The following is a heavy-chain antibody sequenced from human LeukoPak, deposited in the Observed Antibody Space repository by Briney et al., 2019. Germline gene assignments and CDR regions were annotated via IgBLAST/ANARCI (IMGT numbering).Heavy chain of an antibody. Sequence: SETLSLTCTVFGGSISSHYWSWIRQPPGKGLEWIGFISYSGNTRYNPSLEGRVTISVDTSKNQFSLRLISATAADTAVYYCARGGYCSSASCENWFDPWGQGTLVTVSS. CDR1: GGSISSHY. CDR2: ISYSGNT. CDR3: ARGGYCSSASCENWFDP. D-gene: IGHD2-2*01. J-gene: IGHJ5*02. V-gene: IGHV4-59*11.